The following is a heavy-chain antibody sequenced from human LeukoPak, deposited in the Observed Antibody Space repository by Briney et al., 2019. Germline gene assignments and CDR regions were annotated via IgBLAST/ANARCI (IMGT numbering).Heavy chain of an antibody. V-gene: IGHV1-8*02. Sequence: ASVKVSCKASGYTFTGYYMHWVRQAPGQGLEWMGWINPNSGNTGYAQMFQGRVTMTRNTSISTAYMELSSLRSEDTAVYYCARSATLGYSYGKWGQGTLVTVSS. CDR3: ARSATLGYSYGK. CDR1: GYTFTGYY. CDR2: INPNSGNT. D-gene: IGHD5-18*01. J-gene: IGHJ4*02.